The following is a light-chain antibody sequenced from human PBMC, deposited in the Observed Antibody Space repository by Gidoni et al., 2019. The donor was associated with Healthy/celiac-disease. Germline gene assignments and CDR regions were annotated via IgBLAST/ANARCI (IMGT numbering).Light chain of an antibody. J-gene: IGKJ2*01. CDR2: AAS. CDR1: QSISSY. V-gene: IGKV1-39*01. CDR3: QQSYSFPMST. Sequence: DIQMTQSPSSLSASVGDRVTITCRARQSISSYLNWYQQKPGKAPKLLIYAASSLQSGVPSRFSGSGSGTDFTLTISSLQPEDFATYYCQQSYSFPMSTFXQXTKLEIK.